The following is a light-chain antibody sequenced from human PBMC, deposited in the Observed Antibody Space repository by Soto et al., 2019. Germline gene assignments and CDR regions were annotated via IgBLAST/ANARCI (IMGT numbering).Light chain of an antibody. J-gene: IGKJ4*01. V-gene: IGKV3-15*01. Sequence: EIVMTQSPATLSVSPRERDTLSCRASQSVTSNLAWYQQKPGQPPRRLIYGASTRANCIPARFSGSGSGTEFTLTISSLQSEDFAVYYCQQYNNWPLTFGGGTKVDIK. CDR3: QQYNNWPLT. CDR2: GAS. CDR1: QSVTSN.